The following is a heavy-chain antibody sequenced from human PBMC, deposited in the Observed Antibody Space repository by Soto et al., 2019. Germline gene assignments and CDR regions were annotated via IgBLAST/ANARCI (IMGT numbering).Heavy chain of an antibody. D-gene: IGHD3-9*01. V-gene: IGHV4-31*03. CDR1: GVSISSGVYY. CDR3: ARGYDILTGYYSADYYYGMDV. CDR2: IYYSGST. Sequence: SETLSLTCTVSGVSISSGVYYWSWIRQHPGKGLEWIGYIYYSGSTYYNPSLKSRVTISVDTSKNQFSLKLSSVTAADTAVYYRARGYDILTGYYSADYYYGMDVWGQGTTVTVSS. J-gene: IGHJ6*02.